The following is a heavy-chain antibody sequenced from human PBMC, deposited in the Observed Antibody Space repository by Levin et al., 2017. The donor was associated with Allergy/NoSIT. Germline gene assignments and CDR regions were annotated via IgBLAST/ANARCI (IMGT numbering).Heavy chain of an antibody. D-gene: IGHD1-14*01. CDR2: ISPYNGDT. J-gene: IGHJ3*02. Sequence: ASVKVSCKASGFTFTFYAITWVRQAPGQGLEWMGWISPYNGDTKYAQKLQDRVTMTQDTSTSTAYMELSSLRSDDTAVYYCASERAGTAADTFDIWGQGTMVTVSS. CDR1: GFTFTFYA. CDR3: ASERAGTAADTFDI. V-gene: IGHV1-18*01.